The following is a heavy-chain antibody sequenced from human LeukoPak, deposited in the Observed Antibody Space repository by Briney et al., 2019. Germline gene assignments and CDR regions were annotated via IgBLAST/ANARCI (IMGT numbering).Heavy chain of an antibody. V-gene: IGHV3-15*01. Sequence: GGSLRLSCAASGLTFNNAWMSWVRQAPGKGLEWVGRIKSKTDGGTTDYAAPVKGRFTISRDDSKNTLYLQMNSLRTEDTAVYYCTTDCRGWFGELLGWGQGTLVTVSS. D-gene: IGHD3-10*01. CDR1: GLTFNNAW. CDR3: TTDCRGWFGELLG. CDR2: IKSKTDGGTT. J-gene: IGHJ4*02.